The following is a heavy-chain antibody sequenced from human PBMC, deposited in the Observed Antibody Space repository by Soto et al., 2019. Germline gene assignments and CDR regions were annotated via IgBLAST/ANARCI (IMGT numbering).Heavy chain of an antibody. CDR3: ARAWGFGHAHKCFGP. Sequence: SETLPLTCTASCGSISSYCWSWLRQPPGKGLEWMGYIYYSGSTNYNTSLKSRVTTSVDQSKNQFPLKLSSVTAADTAVDYCARAWGFGHAHKCFGPWGQGTLITVS. CDR1: CGSISSYC. D-gene: IGHD7-27*01. V-gene: IGHV4-59*01. CDR2: IYYSGST. J-gene: IGHJ5*02.